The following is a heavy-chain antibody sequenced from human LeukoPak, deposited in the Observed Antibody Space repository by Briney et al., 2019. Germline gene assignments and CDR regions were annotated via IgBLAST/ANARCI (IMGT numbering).Heavy chain of an antibody. V-gene: IGHV4-4*02. CDR2: MYLSGTT. CDR1: GDSINSLDL. CDR3: AGLVGGYSSGLYYYYFDY. Sequence: PSGTLSLTCTVSGDSINSLDLWSWVRQPPGKGLEWIGEMYLSGTTHSNPSVKSRVTISIDKSKNQFFLNLSSVTAADTAVYYCAGLVGGYSSGLYYYYFDYWGQGTLVTVSS. D-gene: IGHD1-26*01. J-gene: IGHJ4*02.